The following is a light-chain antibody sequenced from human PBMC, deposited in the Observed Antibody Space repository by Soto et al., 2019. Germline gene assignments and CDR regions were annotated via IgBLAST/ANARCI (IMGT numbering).Light chain of an antibody. CDR2: KAS. Sequence: DIQMTQSPSTLSASVGGRVTITCRASQSISSWLAWYQQKPGKAPKLLIYKASSLESGVPSRFSGSGSGTGFTLTISSLQPEDFATYYCQQSYGTLITFGGGTKVDI. J-gene: IGKJ4*01. CDR1: QSISSW. V-gene: IGKV1-5*03. CDR3: QQSYGTLIT.